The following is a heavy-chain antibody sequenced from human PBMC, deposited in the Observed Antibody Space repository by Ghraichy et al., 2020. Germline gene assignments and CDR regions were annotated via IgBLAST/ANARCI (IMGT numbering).Heavy chain of an antibody. J-gene: IGHJ4*02. D-gene: IGHD3-3*01. Sequence: SETLSLTCAVYGGSFSGYYWSWIRQPPGKGLEWIGEINHSGSTNYNPSLKSRVTISVDTSKNQFSLKLSSVTAADTAVYYCARGHPIQTISAHDYWGQGTLVTVSS. V-gene: IGHV4-34*01. CDR1: GGSFSGYY. CDR3: ARGHPIQTISAHDY. CDR2: INHSGST.